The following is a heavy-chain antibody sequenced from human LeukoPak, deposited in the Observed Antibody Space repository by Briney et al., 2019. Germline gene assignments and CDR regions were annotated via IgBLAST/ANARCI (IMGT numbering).Heavy chain of an antibody. CDR2: ISGSGGST. Sequence: PGGSLRLSCAASGFTFSSYAMSWVRQDPGKGLEWVSGISGSGGSTYYADSVKGRFTISRDNSKNTLYLQMNSLRAGDTAVYYCAKAMGATLFDYWGQGTLVTVSS. J-gene: IGHJ4*02. V-gene: IGHV3-23*01. CDR3: AKAMGATLFDY. CDR1: GFTFSSYA. D-gene: IGHD1-26*01.